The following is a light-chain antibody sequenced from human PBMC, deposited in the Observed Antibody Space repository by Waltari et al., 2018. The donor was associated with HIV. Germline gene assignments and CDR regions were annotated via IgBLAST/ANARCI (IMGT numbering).Light chain of an antibody. CDR1: QTINTY. J-gene: IGKJ2*01. Sequence: DIQVTQSPSSLSASFGDRVIITCRANQTINTYLNWYQHQPGKAPKLLIYSASTLQNGVPPRFTGSESGTDFTLTISSLQPEDFATYYCQQSYNFPFTCGPGTKLEIK. CDR3: QQSYNFPFT. V-gene: IGKV1-39*01. CDR2: SAS.